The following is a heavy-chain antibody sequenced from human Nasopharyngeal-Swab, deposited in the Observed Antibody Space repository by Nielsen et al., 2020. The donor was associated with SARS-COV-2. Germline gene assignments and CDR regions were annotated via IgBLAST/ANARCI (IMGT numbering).Heavy chain of an antibody. CDR2: TSYDGSNK. J-gene: IGHJ4*02. CDR3: AKGEERRYFDWLSGY. Sequence: GGSLRRSCAASGFTFSSYGMHWVRQAPGKGLEWVAVTSYDGSNKYYADSVKGRFTISRDNSKNTLYLQMNSLRAEDTAVYYCAKGEERRYFDWLSGYWGQGTLVTVSS. D-gene: IGHD3-9*01. V-gene: IGHV3-30*18. CDR1: GFTFSSYG.